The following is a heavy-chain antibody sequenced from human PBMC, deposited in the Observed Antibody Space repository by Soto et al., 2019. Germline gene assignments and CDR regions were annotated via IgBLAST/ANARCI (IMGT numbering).Heavy chain of an antibody. Sequence: QVQLVESGGGLVQPGRSLRLSCAASGFAFSSYVMHWVRHAPGRGLEWVAVLWSDGTNKKYADSVKGRFTISRDNSKNTLYLQMSSLRAEDTAVYYCAREGPDYATDYWGQGTLVTVSS. J-gene: IGHJ4*02. CDR3: AREGPDYATDY. D-gene: IGHD2-2*01. CDR1: GFAFSSYV. V-gene: IGHV3-33*01. CDR2: LWSDGTNK.